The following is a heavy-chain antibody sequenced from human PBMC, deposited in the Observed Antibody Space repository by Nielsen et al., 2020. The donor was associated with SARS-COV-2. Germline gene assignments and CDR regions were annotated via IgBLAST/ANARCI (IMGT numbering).Heavy chain of an antibody. J-gene: IGHJ4*02. CDR3: ARDVDVF. CDR2: IYSGGST. Sequence: GGSLRLSCAASGFTFSSYWMSWVRQAPGKGLEWVSVIYSGGSTYYADSVKGRFTISRDNAKNSLYLQMNSLRAEDTAVYYCARDVDVFWGQGTLVTVSS. V-gene: IGHV3-66*01. D-gene: IGHD3-16*01. CDR1: GFTFSSYW.